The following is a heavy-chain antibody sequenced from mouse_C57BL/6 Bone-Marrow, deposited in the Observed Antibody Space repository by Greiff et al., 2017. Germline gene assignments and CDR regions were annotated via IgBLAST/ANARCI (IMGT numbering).Heavy chain of an antibody. CDR1: GFSLTSYG. Sequence: VQLQQSGPGLVAPSQSLSITCTVSGFSLTSYGVHWVRQPPGKGLEWLVVIWSDGSTTYNSALKSRLSISKDNSKSQVFLKMNSLQTDDTAMYYWARHAYYSNYDYAMDYWGQGTSVTVSS. J-gene: IGHJ4*01. CDR2: IWSDGST. V-gene: IGHV2-6-1*01. CDR3: ARHAYYSNYDYAMDY. D-gene: IGHD2-5*01.